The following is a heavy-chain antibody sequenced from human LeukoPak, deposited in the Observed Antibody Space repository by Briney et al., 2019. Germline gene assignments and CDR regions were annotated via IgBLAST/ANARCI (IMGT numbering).Heavy chain of an antibody. V-gene: IGHV1-2*06. D-gene: IGHD2-2*01. CDR2: INPNSGDT. CDR1: GGTFSSYA. J-gene: IGHJ4*02. Sequence: GSSVNVSCKASGGTFSSYAISWVRQAPGQGLEWMGRINPNSGDTNYAQKFQGRVTMTRDTSISTAYMELSRLRSDDTAVYYCARDYCSSTSCLFDYWGQGTLVTVSS. CDR3: ARDYCSSTSCLFDY.